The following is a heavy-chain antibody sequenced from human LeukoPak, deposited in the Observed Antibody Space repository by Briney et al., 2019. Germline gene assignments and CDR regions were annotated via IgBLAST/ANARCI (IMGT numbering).Heavy chain of an antibody. V-gene: IGHV3-33*01. CDR3: ARYYYDSSGDY. D-gene: IGHD3-22*01. J-gene: IGHJ4*02. CDR2: IWYDGSKK. Sequence: PGTSLRLSCATSGFTFSNYGMHWGRQAPGKGLEWVSLIWYDGSKKYYTDSVKGRFTIYRDDSQNTLFLQMNSLRAEDTAVYYCARYYYDSSGDYWGRGTRVTVST. CDR1: GFTFSNYG.